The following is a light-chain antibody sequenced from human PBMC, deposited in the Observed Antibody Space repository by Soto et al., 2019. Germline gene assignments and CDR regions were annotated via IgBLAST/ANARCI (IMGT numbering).Light chain of an antibody. CDR1: QSVYRS. Sequence: EIVMTQSPATLSVSPGERATLSCRASQSVYRSLAWYQQKPGQAPRLLIYDASNRATGIPARFSGSGSGTDFTLTISSLEPEDFAVYYCQQRSNWPPITFGQGTRLEIK. V-gene: IGKV3-11*01. J-gene: IGKJ5*01. CDR2: DAS. CDR3: QQRSNWPPIT.